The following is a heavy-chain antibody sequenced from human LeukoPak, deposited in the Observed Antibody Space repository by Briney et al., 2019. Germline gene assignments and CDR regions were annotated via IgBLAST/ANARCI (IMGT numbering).Heavy chain of an antibody. CDR3: ARDQDVAAAGTWGSIDY. D-gene: IGHD6-13*01. V-gene: IGHV3-23*01. CDR2: ISGGGGST. Sequence: GGSLRLSCAASGFTFSSFAMSWVRQAPGKGLEWVSTISGGGGSTYYADSVKGRFTISRDNSKNTLYLQMNSLRAEDTAVYYCARDQDVAAAGTWGSIDYWGQGTLVTVSS. CDR1: GFTFSSFA. J-gene: IGHJ4*02.